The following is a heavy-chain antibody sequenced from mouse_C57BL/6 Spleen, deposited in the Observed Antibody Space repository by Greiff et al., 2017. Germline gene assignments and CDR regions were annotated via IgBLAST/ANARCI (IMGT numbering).Heavy chain of an antibody. D-gene: IGHD2-5*01. CDR3: TRGDYSNYFAWFAY. Sequence: EVQLQESGAELVRPGASVKLSCTASGFNIKDYYMHWVKQRPEQGLEWIGRIDPEDGDTEYAPKFQGKATMTADTSSNTAYLQLSSLTSEDTAVYYCTRGDYSNYFAWFAYWGQGTLVTVSA. CDR1: GFNIKDYY. V-gene: IGHV14-1*01. J-gene: IGHJ3*01. CDR2: IDPEDGDT.